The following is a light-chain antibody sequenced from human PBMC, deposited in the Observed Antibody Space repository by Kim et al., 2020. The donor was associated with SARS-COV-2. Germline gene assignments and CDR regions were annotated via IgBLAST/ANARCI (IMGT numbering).Light chain of an antibody. Sequence: GERVTIVCSGSLANLGTNRGHWYQQFPGTAPEVLIYKNNERPSGVPDRFSGSKSGTSASLAISGLQSEDEGDYYCAGWDDSLNAEVFGGGTQLTVL. CDR1: LANLGTNR. V-gene: IGLV1-44*01. CDR2: KNN. CDR3: AGWDDSLNAEV. J-gene: IGLJ3*02.